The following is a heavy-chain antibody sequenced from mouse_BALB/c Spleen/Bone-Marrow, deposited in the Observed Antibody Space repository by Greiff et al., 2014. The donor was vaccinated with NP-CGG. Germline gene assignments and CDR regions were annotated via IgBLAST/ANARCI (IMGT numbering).Heavy chain of an antibody. D-gene: IGHD2-4*01. J-gene: IGHJ4*01. CDR1: GYTFTDNW. CDR3: ARGGHDFSLDY. V-gene: IGHV1-69*01. Sequence: VQLQQSGAELGMPGASVKMSCKASGYTFTDNWIYWVKQRPGQGLEWIGAIDTSDSYTNYNQKFMGKASLTVDASSSTAYMLVSSLTSDDSAVYYCARGGHDFSLDYWGQGTSVTVSS. CDR2: IDTSDSYT.